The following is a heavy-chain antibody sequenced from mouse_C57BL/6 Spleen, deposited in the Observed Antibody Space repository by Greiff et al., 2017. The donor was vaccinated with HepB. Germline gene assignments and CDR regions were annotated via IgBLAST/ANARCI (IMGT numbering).Heavy chain of an antibody. CDR3: AIKDTTVVATDAMDY. D-gene: IGHD1-1*01. CDR2: IHPSDSAT. CDR1: GYTFTSYW. J-gene: IGHJ4*01. V-gene: IGHV1-74*01. Sequence: VQLQQPGAELVKPGASVKVSCKASGYTFTSYWMHWVKQRPGQGLEWIGRIHPSDSATNYTQQFKGKATLTVDKSSSTAYMQLSSLTSEDSAVYYCAIKDTTVVATDAMDYWGQGTSVTVSS.